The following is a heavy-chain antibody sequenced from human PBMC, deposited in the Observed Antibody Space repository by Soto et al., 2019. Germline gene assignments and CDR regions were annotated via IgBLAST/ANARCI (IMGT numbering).Heavy chain of an antibody. D-gene: IGHD6-19*01. V-gene: IGHV4-34*01. CDR2: INHSGST. J-gene: IGHJ4*02. Sequence: SETLSLTCAVYGGSFSGYYWSWIRQPPGKGLEWIGEINHSGSTNYNPSLKSRVTISVDTSKNQFSLKLSSVTPEDTAVYYCARDRNIYSSGWYLPPFFDQWGQGTLVTVSS. CDR3: ARDRNIYSSGWYLPPFFDQ. CDR1: GGSFSGYY.